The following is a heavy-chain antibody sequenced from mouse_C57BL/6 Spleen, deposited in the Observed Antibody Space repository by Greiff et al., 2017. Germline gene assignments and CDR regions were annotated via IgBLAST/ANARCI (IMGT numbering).Heavy chain of an antibody. V-gene: IGHV1-18*01. J-gene: IGHJ2*01. D-gene: IGHD1-1*01. Sequence: VQLQQSGPALVKPGASVKIPCKASGYTFTDYNMDWVKQSHGKSLEWIGDINPNNGGTIYNQKFKGKATLTVDKSSSTAYMELRSLTSEDTAVYYCARDYGSKGGFDYWGQGTTLTVSS. CDR2: INPNNGGT. CDR3: ARDYGSKGGFDY. CDR1: GYTFTDYN.